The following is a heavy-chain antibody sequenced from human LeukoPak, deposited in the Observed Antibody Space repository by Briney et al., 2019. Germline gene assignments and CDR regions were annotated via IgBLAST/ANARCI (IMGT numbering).Heavy chain of an antibody. D-gene: IGHD4-17*01. Sequence: SETLSLTCTVSGGSISSYYWSWIRQPPGKGLEWIGYIHYSGSTTYNPSLKSRVTISVDTSKNQFSLKLNSVTAADTAMYYCARGFAYGDTGSFDYWGQGTLVTVSS. CDR2: IHYSGST. CDR3: ARGFAYGDTGSFDY. V-gene: IGHV4-59*01. CDR1: GGSISSYY. J-gene: IGHJ4*02.